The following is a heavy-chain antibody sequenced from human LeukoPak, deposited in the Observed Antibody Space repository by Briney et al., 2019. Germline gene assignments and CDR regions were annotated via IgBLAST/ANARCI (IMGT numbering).Heavy chain of an antibody. CDR2: IYHSGST. V-gene: IGHV4-30-2*01. CDR3: ARAYYYDSSGYYANPDAFDI. Sequence: SETLSLTCAVSGGSISSGGYSWSWIRQPPGEGLEWIGYIYHSGSTYYNPSLKSRVTIPVDRSKNQFSLKLSSVTAADTAVYYCARAYYYDSSGYYANPDAFDIWGQGTMVTVSS. D-gene: IGHD3-22*01. CDR1: GGSISSGGYS. J-gene: IGHJ3*02.